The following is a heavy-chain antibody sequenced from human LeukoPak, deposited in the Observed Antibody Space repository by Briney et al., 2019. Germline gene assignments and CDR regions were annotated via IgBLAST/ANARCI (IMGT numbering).Heavy chain of an antibody. J-gene: IGHJ5*02. V-gene: IGHV3-21*01. Sequence: TGGSLRLSRTASGFTFGSYDMNWVRQAPGKGLEWVSTISTGSNYIYYADSVKGRFTISRDNAKGSLYLQMSSLRAEDTAVYCCAKNVESKTLIRRSWFDPWGQGTLVTVSS. CDR3: AKNVESKTLIRRSWFDP. D-gene: IGHD2-21*01. CDR2: ISTGSNYI. CDR1: GFTFGSYD.